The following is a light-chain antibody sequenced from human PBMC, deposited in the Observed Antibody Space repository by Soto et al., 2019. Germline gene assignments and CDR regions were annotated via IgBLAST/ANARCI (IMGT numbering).Light chain of an antibody. Sequence: QSALTQPPSVSGSPGQSVTISCTGTSSDVGSNNGVSWYQQPPGTAPKLMIYDVGNRTSGVPDRFSGCKSGNTASLTISGLQSEDEVDYYCSSYTISSTNVFGTGTKLTVL. J-gene: IGLJ1*01. V-gene: IGLV2-18*02. CDR3: SSYTISSTNV. CDR1: SSDVGSNNG. CDR2: DVG.